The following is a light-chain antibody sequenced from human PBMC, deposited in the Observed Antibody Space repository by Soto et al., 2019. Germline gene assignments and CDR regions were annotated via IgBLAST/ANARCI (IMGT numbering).Light chain of an antibody. CDR2: EVT. J-gene: IGLJ1*01. V-gene: IGLV2-8*01. CDR1: SSDVGGYNF. CDR3: SSNGGSNNFV. Sequence: QSVLTQPPSASGSPGQSVTISCTGTSSDVGGYNFVSWYQHFPGKAPKLIIYEVTKRPSGVPDRFSGSKSGNTASLTVSGLQTDDEADYYCSSNGGSNNFVFGTGTKVTVL.